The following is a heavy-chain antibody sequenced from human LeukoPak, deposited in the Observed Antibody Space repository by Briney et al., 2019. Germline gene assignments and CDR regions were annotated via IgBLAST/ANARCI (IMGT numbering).Heavy chain of an antibody. CDR3: ARHQGIRPEYYFDY. CDR2: IYPGNSDT. CDR1: GYSFTGYW. J-gene: IGHJ4*02. V-gene: IGHV5-51*01. Sequence: GESLKISCKGSGYSFTGYWIGWVRQRPGKGLEWMGIIYPGNSDTRYSPSFQGQVTISVDMSIRTAYLQWSSLKASDTAKYYRARHQGIRPEYYFDYWGQGTLVTVSS.